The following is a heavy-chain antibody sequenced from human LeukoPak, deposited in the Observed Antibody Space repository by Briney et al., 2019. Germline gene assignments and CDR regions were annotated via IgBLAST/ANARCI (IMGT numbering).Heavy chain of an antibody. CDR1: GGTFSSYA. CDR2: IIPIFGTA. V-gene: IGHV1-69*01. Sequence: GASVKVSCKASGGTFSSYAISWVRQAPGQGLEWMGGIIPIFGTANYAQKFQGRVTITADESTSTAYMELSSLRSEDTAVYYCARDLGYYYDSSGYHGPSPLDYWGQGTLVTVSS. D-gene: IGHD3-22*01. J-gene: IGHJ4*02. CDR3: ARDLGYYYDSSGYHGPSPLDY.